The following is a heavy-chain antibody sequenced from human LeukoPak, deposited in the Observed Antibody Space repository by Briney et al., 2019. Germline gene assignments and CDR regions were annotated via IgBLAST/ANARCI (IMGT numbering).Heavy chain of an antibody. CDR1: GFTFSSYA. J-gene: IGHJ4*02. CDR2: ISGSAGST. D-gene: IGHD6-13*01. Sequence: GGSLRLSCAASGFTFSSYAMSWVRQAPAKGLEWVAVISGSAGSTHYGDSVKGRFTISRDKSKNTLYLQVNSLRAEDTAVYYCAKLQGVAAAGHPYFDYWGQGTLVTVSS. V-gene: IGHV3-23*01. CDR3: AKLQGVAAAGHPYFDY.